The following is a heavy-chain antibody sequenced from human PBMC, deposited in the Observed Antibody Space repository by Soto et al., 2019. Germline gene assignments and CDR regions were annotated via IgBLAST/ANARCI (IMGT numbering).Heavy chain of an antibody. D-gene: IGHD2-2*01. CDR1: GFTFSSHV. Sequence: VGSLRLSCAASGFTFSSHVMSWIRQAPGKGLEWVSLISGSGGTTYYADSVKGRFTISRDNSKNTLLLQMNSLRVEDTALYYCAKALCSSSTCFSPGSWGQGTLVTVSS. J-gene: IGHJ4*02. CDR3: AKALCSSSTCFSPGS. V-gene: IGHV3-23*01. CDR2: ISGSGGTT.